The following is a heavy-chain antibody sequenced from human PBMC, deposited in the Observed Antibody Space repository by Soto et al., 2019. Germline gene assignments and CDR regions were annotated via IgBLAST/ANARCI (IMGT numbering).Heavy chain of an antibody. J-gene: IGHJ4*02. CDR2: IWYDGSNE. CDR3: TRRYNDGWYSDY. CDR1: GFTFSGYG. Sequence: QVQLVESGGGVVQPGRSLRLSCAASGFTFSGYGMHWVRQAPGKGLEWVAVIWYDGSNENYADSVKGRFIISRDNSKNTLYLQMNSLRAEDTAVYYCTRRYNDGWYSDYWGQGTLVTVSS. D-gene: IGHD6-19*01. V-gene: IGHV3-33*01.